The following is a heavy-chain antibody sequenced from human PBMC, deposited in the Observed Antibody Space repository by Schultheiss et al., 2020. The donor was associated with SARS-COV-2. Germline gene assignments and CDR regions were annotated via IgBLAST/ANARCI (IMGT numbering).Heavy chain of an antibody. CDR1: GFTFSSYG. Sequence: GGSLRLSCAASGFTFSSYGMHWVRQAPGKGLEWVAVIWYDGSNKYYADSVKGRFTISRDNSKNTLYLQMNSLRAEDTAVYYCARECNSGSYEGFDYWGQGTLVTVSS. CDR2: IWYDGSNK. V-gene: IGHV3-33*01. D-gene: IGHD1-26*01. CDR3: ARECNSGSYEGFDY. J-gene: IGHJ4*02.